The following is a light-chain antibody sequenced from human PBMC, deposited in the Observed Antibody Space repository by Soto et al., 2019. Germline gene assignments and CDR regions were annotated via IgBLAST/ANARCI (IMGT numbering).Light chain of an antibody. Sequence: DIQMTQSPSSLSESVGDRFTITCLASQSISNRLAWYQPKTGTAPKLLIYHASTLESGVPSRFNGSGSGTEFTLTISSLQPDDFATYYCQQYNSYSFGQGTKGDIK. CDR1: QSISNR. J-gene: IGKJ1*01. V-gene: IGKV1-5*01. CDR2: HAS. CDR3: QQYNSYS.